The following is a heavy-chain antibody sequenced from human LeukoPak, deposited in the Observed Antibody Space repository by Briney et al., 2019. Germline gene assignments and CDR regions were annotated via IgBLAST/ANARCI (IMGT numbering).Heavy chain of an antibody. Sequence: PSETLSLTCAVYGRSFSGYYWSWIRQPPGKGLEWIGEINHSGSTNYNPSLKSRVTISVDTSKNQFSLKLSSVTAADTAVYYCARGGWAVAGTKYFQHWGQGTLVTVSS. J-gene: IGHJ1*01. CDR3: ARGGWAVAGTKYFQH. CDR1: GRSFSGYY. V-gene: IGHV4-34*01. CDR2: INHSGST. D-gene: IGHD6-19*01.